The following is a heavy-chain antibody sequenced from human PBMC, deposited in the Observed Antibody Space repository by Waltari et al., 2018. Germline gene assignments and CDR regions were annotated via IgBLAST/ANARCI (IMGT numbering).Heavy chain of an antibody. J-gene: IGHJ4*02. CDR2: ISWNTGII. D-gene: IGHD3-22*01. Sequence: EVQLVESGGGLVQPGRSLRLSCVASGFTFDNYAMNWVRNSTGKGLEWVSGISWNTGIIGYADSVKGRFTISRDNAKNSLYLQMNSLRAEDTALDYCAKDMVAEFSYDSSGPLDYWGQGTLVTVSA. CDR3: AKDMVAEFSYDSSGPLDY. V-gene: IGHV3-9*01. CDR1: GFTFDNYA.